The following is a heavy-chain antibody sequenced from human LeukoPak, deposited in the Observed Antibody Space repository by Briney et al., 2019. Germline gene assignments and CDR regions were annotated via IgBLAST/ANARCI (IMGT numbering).Heavy chain of an antibody. J-gene: IGHJ4*02. CDR3: ARVWVVVVAQGSTTAFDY. Sequence: ASVKVSCKASGYTFTNYGISWVRQAPGQGLEWMGWISAYNGDTNYAQKLQGRVTVTTDTSTSTAYMELRSLRSDDTAVYYCARVWVVVVAQGSTTAFDYWGQGTLVTVSS. CDR2: ISAYNGDT. CDR1: GYTFTNYG. D-gene: IGHD2-15*01. V-gene: IGHV1-18*01.